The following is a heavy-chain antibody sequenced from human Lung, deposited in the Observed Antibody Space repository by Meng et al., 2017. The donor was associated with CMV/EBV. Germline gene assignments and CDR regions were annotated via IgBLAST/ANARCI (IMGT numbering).Heavy chain of an antibody. CDR3: ARDYYDSGAYYYTEEYYHGLDV. J-gene: IGHJ6*02. Sequence: SXTXXLTXXISGDSVSINSAAWNWIRQSASRGLEWLGRTYYRSKWYDDYAMAVKSRITINPDTSKNQFSLQLNSVTPEDTAVYYCARDYYDSGAYYYTEEYYHGLDVWGQGXTVTVSS. D-gene: IGHD3-22*01. V-gene: IGHV6-1*01. CDR2: TYYRSKWYD. CDR1: GDSVSINSAA.